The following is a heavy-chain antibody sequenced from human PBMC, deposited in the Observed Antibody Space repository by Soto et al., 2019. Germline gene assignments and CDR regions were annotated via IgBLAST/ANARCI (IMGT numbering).Heavy chain of an antibody. Sequence: PGGSLRLSCAASGFTFSSYSMNWVRQAPGKGREWVSSISSSSSYIYYADSVKGRFTISRDNAKNPLYLQMNSLRAEDTAVYYCARHEDYGKYYGMDVWGQGTTVTVSS. CDR3: ARHEDYGKYYGMDV. CDR1: GFTFSSYS. D-gene: IGHD3-16*01. J-gene: IGHJ6*02. CDR2: ISSSSSYI. V-gene: IGHV3-21*01.